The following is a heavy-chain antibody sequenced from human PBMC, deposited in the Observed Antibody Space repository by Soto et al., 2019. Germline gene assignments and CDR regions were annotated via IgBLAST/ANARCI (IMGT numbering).Heavy chain of an antibody. CDR3: AKQTITAGMKYFDA. Sequence: GGSLRLACAASGFTLSTSAMSWVRQAPGKGLEWVSAISGTGATTLYADSVEGRFSISRDNFRNMLYLQMNSLRVEDTAVYYCAKQTITAGMKYFDAWGQGALVTVSS. V-gene: IGHV3-23*01. CDR2: ISGTGATT. CDR1: GFTLSTSA. J-gene: IGHJ5*02. D-gene: IGHD1-20*01.